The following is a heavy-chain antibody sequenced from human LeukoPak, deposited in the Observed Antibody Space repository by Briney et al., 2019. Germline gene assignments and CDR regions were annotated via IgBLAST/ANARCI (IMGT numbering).Heavy chain of an antibody. V-gene: IGHV4-34*01. CDR2: INHSGST. Sequence: SETLSLTCAVYGGSFSGYYWSWIRQPPGKGLEWIGEINHSGSTNYNPSLKSRVTISVDTSKNQPSLKLSAVTAADPAVYYCARRGLHYYYDSSGYYPYWGQGTLVTVSS. D-gene: IGHD3-22*01. CDR3: ARRGLHYYYDSSGYYPY. CDR1: GGSFSGYY. J-gene: IGHJ4*02.